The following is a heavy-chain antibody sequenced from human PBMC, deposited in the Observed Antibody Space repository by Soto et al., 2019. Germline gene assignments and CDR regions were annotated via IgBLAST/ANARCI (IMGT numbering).Heavy chain of an antibody. D-gene: IGHD1-26*01. CDR2: INPNSGDT. CDR1: GYTFTGYY. J-gene: IGHJ6*02. CDR3: AKGGAIVAAGTRVYLYNAMDV. Sequence: ASVKVSCKASGYTFTGYYVHWVRQAPGQGLEWMGWINPNSGDTYLAQRFQGRVTMNRDTSIGAAYMELRGLTSDDTAEYYCAKGGAIVAAGTRVYLYNAMDVWGQGTTVTVSS. V-gene: IGHV1-2*02.